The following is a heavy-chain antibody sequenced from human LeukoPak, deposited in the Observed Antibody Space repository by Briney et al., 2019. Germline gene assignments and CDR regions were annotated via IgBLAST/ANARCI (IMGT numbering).Heavy chain of an antibody. Sequence: GGSLRLSCAASGFAFNFYAMSWVRQAPGKGLQWVSTINANGINTYYADSVRGRFTISRDNSKDTLYLQMNSLRAEDTAVYYCAKTVSGSYSYQGGDYWGQGTLVTVSS. CDR3: AKTVSGSYSYQGGDY. CDR2: INANGINT. J-gene: IGHJ4*02. D-gene: IGHD3-16*02. CDR1: GFAFNFYA. V-gene: IGHV3-23*01.